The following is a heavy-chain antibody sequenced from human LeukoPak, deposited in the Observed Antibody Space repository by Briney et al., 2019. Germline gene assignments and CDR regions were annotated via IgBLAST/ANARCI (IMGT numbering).Heavy chain of an antibody. CDR2: IYYSGTT. CDR3: ARLRSSLSAVVDYYYMDV. V-gene: IGHV4-59*01. D-gene: IGHD2-15*01. Sequence: SETLSLTCNVSGGSINSYYWTWIRQSPGKGLEWIGYIYYSGTTNYNPSLKSRVTISADTSKNQISLRLTSVTAADTAVYYCARLRSSLSAVVDYYYMDVWGKGTTVTVSS. CDR1: GGSINSYY. J-gene: IGHJ6*03.